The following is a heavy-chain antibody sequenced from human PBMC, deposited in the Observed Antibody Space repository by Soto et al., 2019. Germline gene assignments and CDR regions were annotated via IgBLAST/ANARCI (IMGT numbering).Heavy chain of an antibody. CDR2: IYYSGST. D-gene: IGHD5-18*01. V-gene: IGHV4-31*03. Sequence: SETLSLTCTVSGASISSDGYYWSWIRQHPGKGLEWIGYIYYSGSTYYNPSLKSRVTMSLDTSKNQFSLRLSSVTAADTALYYCAREHTGRPLDAYGPGTLVTGSS. CDR3: AREHTGRPLDA. J-gene: IGHJ5*02. CDR1: GASISSDGYY.